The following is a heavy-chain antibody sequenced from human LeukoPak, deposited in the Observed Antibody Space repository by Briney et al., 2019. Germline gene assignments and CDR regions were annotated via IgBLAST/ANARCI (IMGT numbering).Heavy chain of an antibody. CDR3: ARETVGLDY. Sequence: PGGSLRLSCAASGFTFSSYWMSWVRQAPGKGLEWVANIKQDGSEKYYVDSMKGRFTISRDNAKNSLYLQINSLRDEDTAVYYCARETVGLDYWGQGTLVTVSS. CDR2: IKQDGSEK. CDR1: GFTFSSYW. V-gene: IGHV3-7*01. D-gene: IGHD4-23*01. J-gene: IGHJ4*02.